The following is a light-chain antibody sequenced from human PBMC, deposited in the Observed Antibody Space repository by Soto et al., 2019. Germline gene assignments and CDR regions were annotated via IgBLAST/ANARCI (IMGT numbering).Light chain of an antibody. V-gene: IGLV4-69*01. CDR2: LNSDGSH. CDR1: SEHSSYV. J-gene: IGLJ2*01. Sequence: QAVVTQSPSASASLGASVKLTCTLSSEHSSYVIAWHQQQPEKGPRFLMKLNSDGSHRKGDGIPDRFSGSSSGAERYLSISSLQSEDEADYYCQTWGTGIYVVLGGGTKLTVL. CDR3: QTWGTGIYVV.